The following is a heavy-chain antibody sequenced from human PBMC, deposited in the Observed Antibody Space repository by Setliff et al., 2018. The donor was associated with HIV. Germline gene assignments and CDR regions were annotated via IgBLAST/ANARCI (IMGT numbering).Heavy chain of an antibody. CDR2: IYYSEKT. CDR1: GASVSSGGHY. Sequence: PSETLSLTCTVSGASVSSGGHYWSWIRQHPEKGLEWIGYIYYSEKTNYNPSLKSRVSISVDTSKNQFSLKLSSVTAADTAVYYCANFLNSSGWNPGYFEYWGQGTQVTVSS. D-gene: IGHD6-19*01. J-gene: IGHJ1*01. CDR3: ANFLNSSGWNPGYFEY. V-gene: IGHV4-31*03.